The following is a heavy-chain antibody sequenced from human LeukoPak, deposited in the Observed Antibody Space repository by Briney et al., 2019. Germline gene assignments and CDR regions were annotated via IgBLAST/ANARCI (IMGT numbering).Heavy chain of an antibody. Sequence: GGSLRLSCAASGFTFSSYGMSWVRQAPGKGLEWVSAISGSGGSTYYADSVKGRFTISRDNAKNSLYLQMNSLRAEDTAVYYCARDYYDDTRDFDYWGQGTLVTVSS. D-gene: IGHD3-22*01. CDR1: GFTFSSYG. V-gene: IGHV3-23*01. CDR3: ARDYYDDTRDFDY. J-gene: IGHJ4*02. CDR2: ISGSGGST.